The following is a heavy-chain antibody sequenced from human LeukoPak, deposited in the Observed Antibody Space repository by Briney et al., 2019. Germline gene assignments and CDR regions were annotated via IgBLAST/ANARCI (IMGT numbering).Heavy chain of an antibody. CDR3: ARDFGQWLLPDAFDI. D-gene: IGHD6-19*01. Sequence: ASVKVSFKASGYTFTGYYMHWVRQAPGQGLEWLGRINPNSGGTNYAQKFQGRVTMTRDTSISTAYMELSRLRSDDTAVYYCARDFGQWLLPDAFDIWGQGTMVTVSS. V-gene: IGHV1-2*06. J-gene: IGHJ3*02. CDR2: INPNSGGT. CDR1: GYTFTGYY.